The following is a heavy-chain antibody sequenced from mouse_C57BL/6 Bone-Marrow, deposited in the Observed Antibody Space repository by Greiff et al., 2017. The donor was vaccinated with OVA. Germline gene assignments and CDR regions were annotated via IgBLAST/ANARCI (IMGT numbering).Heavy chain of an antibody. J-gene: IGHJ2*01. CDR1: GYTFTSYW. V-gene: IGHV1-55*01. CDR3: ASRTGRGDF. D-gene: IGHD4-1*01. CDR2: IYPGSGST. Sequence: QVQLQQPGAELVKPGASVKMSCKASGYTFTSYWITWVKQRPGQGLEWIGDIYPGSGSTNYNEKFKRKAKLTVDTSSITAYMQLISLTSEDSAGYYCASRTGRGDFWGQGTTLTVSS.